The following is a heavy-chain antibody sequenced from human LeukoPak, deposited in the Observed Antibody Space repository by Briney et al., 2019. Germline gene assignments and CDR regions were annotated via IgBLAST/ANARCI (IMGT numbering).Heavy chain of an antibody. J-gene: IGHJ4*02. Sequence: PSETLSLTCAVYGGSFINYYWSWIRQPPGKGLEWIGEISHSGSTNYNPSLKSRVTISVDTSKNQFSLKLSSVTAADTAVYYCARDEYDFWSAKVGYWGQGTLVTVSS. CDR2: ISHSGST. CDR3: ARDEYDFWSAKVGY. CDR1: GGSFINYY. V-gene: IGHV4-34*01. D-gene: IGHD3-3*01.